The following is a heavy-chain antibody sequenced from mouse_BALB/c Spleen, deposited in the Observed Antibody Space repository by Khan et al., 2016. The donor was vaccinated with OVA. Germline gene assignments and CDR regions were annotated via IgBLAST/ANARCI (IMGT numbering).Heavy chain of an antibody. V-gene: IGHV5-6*01. CDR2: ISSDGDYT. D-gene: IGHD4-1*01. J-gene: IGHJ3*01. Sequence: EVELVESGGGLVKSGGSLKLSCAASGFTFSPYSMSWVRQTPDKRLEWVATISSDGDYTYYPDSVTGRFSISRDNAKNTLYLQMSTLKSEDTAMYYCATHLTGSFAYWGQGTLVTVSA. CDR1: GFTFSPYS. CDR3: ATHLTGSFAY.